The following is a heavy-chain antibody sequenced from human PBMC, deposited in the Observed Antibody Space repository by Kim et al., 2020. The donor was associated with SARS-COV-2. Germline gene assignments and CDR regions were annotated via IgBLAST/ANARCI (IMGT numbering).Heavy chain of an antibody. D-gene: IGHD3-10*01. CDR2: IIPIFGTA. CDR3: ASHFYYGSGSYGLPGGMDV. CDR1: GGTFSSYA. J-gene: IGHJ6*02. V-gene: IGHV1-69*13. Sequence: SVKVSCKASGGTFSSYAISWVRQAPGQGLEWMGGIIPIFGTANYAQKFQGRVTITADESTSTAYMELSSLRSEDTAVYYCASHFYYGSGSYGLPGGMDVWGQGTTVTVSS.